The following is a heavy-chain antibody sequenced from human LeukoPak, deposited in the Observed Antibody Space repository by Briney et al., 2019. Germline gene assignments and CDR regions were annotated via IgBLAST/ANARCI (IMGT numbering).Heavy chain of an antibody. CDR1: GGSIISGHYY. CDR2: IYYSGST. J-gene: IGHJ4*02. D-gene: IGHD5-18*01. V-gene: IGHV4-31*03. CDR3: ARGGYSYDHYFDY. Sequence: SETLSLTCTVSGGSIISGHYYWTWIRQHPGKGLEWIGYIYYSGSTSHNPSLKSRVIISVDTSKSQFSLKLSSVTAADTAVYYCARGGYSYDHYFDYWGQGTLVTVSS.